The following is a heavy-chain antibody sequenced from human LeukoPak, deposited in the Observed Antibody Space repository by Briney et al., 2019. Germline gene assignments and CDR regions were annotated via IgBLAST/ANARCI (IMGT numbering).Heavy chain of an antibody. D-gene: IGHD1-14*01. J-gene: IGHJ4*02. CDR1: TGSTATIY. CDR2: IYYSGST. V-gene: IGHV4-59*01. CDR3: ARGGGTLDY. Sequence: PSETLSPTSPLATGSTATIYWGCIRPPPGRGLEWIGYIYYSGSTNYNPSLKSRVTISVDTSKNQFSLKLSSVTAADTAVYYCARGGGTLDYWGQGTLVTVSS.